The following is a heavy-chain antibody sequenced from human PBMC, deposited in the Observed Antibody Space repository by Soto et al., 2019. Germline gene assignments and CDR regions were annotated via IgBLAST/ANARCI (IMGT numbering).Heavy chain of an antibody. D-gene: IGHD6-6*01. Sequence: SETLSLTCAVYGGSFSGYYWSWIRQPPGKGLEWIGEINHSGSTNYNPSLKSRVTISVDTSKNQFSLKLSSVPAADTAVYYCARVNRGSSSSINYYYYGMDVWGQGTTVTVSS. CDR3: ARVNRGSSSSINYYYYGMDV. CDR2: INHSGST. V-gene: IGHV4-34*01. J-gene: IGHJ6*02. CDR1: GGSFSGYY.